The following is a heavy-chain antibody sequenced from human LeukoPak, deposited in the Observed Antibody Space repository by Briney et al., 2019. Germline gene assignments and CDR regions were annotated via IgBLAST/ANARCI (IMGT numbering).Heavy chain of an antibody. J-gene: IGHJ4*02. CDR1: GYTFTNYA. CDR3: ARGPSSSWFRHFDY. D-gene: IGHD6-13*01. V-gene: IGHV7-4-1*02. Sequence: ASVNVSCKASGYTFTNYAMNWVRQAPGQGLEWMGWINTNTGNPTYAQGFTGRFVFSLDTSVSTAYLQISSLKAEDTAVYYCARGPSSSWFRHFDYWGQGTLVTVSS. CDR2: INTNTGNP.